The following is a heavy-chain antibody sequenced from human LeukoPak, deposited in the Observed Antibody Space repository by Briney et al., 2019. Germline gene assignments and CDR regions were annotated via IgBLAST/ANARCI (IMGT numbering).Heavy chain of an antibody. V-gene: IGHV3-21*01. CDR3: ARENYDILTGYSHDAFDI. CDR1: RFTFSSYS. J-gene: IGHJ3*02. Sequence: PGGSLRLSCAASRFTFSSYSMNWVRQAPGKGLEWVSSIGSSSSYIYYADSVKGRFTISRDNAKNSLYLQMNSLRAEDTAVYYCARENYDILTGYSHDAFDIWGQGTMVTVSS. CDR2: IGSSSSYI. D-gene: IGHD3-9*01.